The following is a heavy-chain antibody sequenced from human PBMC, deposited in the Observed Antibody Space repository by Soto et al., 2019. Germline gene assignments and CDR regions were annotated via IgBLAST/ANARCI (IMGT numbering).Heavy chain of an antibody. J-gene: IGHJ6*02. CDR2: IIPIFGTA. Sequence: SVKVSCKASGGTFSSYAISWVRQAPGQGLEWMGGIIPIFGTANYAQKFQGRVTITADESTSTAYMELSSLRSEDTAVYCCASRYGYDYHYYYGMDVWGQGTTVTVSS. D-gene: IGHD5-18*01. CDR1: GGTFSSYA. CDR3: ASRYGYDYHYYYGMDV. V-gene: IGHV1-69*13.